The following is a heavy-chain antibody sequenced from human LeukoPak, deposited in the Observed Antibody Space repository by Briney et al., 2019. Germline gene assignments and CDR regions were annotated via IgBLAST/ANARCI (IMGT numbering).Heavy chain of an antibody. J-gene: IGHJ4*02. D-gene: IGHD3-10*01. Sequence: PSQTLSLTCTVSGGSISSGDYYWSWIRQPPGKGLEWIGYIYYSGSTYYNPSLKGRVTISVDTSKNQFSLKLSSVTAADTAVYYCARDSMVRGVIIEGSWGQGTLVTVSS. CDR3: ARDSMVRGVIIEGS. V-gene: IGHV4-30-4*01. CDR2: IYYSGST. CDR1: GGSISSGDYY.